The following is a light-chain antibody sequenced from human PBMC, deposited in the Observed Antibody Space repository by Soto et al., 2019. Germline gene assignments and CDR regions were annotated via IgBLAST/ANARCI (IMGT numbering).Light chain of an antibody. J-gene: IGKJ2*01. CDR1: QSVSSY. CDR3: QQYYSYPRT. V-gene: IGKV3-11*01. CDR2: DAS. Sequence: EIVLTQSPATLSLSPGERATLSCRASQSVSSYLAWYQQKPGQAPRLLIYDASNRATGIPARFSGSGSGTDFTLTISSLEPEDFAVYYCQQYYSYPRTFGQGTKLEIK.